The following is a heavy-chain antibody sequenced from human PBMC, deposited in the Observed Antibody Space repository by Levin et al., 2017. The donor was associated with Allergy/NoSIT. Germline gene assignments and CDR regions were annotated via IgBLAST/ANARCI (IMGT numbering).Heavy chain of an antibody. CDR2: MYHTGSI. J-gene: IGHJ5*02. CDR3: VRMYCSSTSCYAGMGLNWFDP. V-gene: IGHV4-38-2*01. D-gene: IGHD2-2*01. Sequence: SETLSLTCGVSGYSITSDHSWGWIRQSPGKGLEWIGSMYHTGSIYYNPSLKSRVTKSRDTSKNQFSLNLSSVTAADTAVYFCVRMYCSSTSCYAGMGLNWFDPWGQGTLVTVSS. CDR1: GYSITSDHS.